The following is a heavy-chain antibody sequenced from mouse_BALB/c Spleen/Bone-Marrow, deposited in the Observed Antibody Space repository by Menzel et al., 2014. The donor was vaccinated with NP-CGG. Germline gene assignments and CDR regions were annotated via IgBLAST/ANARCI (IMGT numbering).Heavy chain of an antibody. CDR3: ARHNYDETWFAY. CDR2: ISNGGGST. Sequence: EVQGVESGGGLVQPGGSLKLSCATSGFAFSDYYVYWVRQTPEKRLEWVAYISNGGGSTYYPDTVKGRFTISRDNAKNTLYLQMSRLKSEDTAMYYCARHNYDETWFAYWGQGTLVTVSA. CDR1: GFAFSDYY. V-gene: IGHV5-12*02. J-gene: IGHJ3*01. D-gene: IGHD2-4*01.